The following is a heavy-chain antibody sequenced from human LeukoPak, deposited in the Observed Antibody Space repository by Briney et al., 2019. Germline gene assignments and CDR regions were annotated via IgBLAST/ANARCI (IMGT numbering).Heavy chain of an antibody. CDR2: INGDGSSS. V-gene: IGHV3-74*01. Sequence: GGSLRLSCAASGFTFSTYWMHWVPQAPGKGLVWFSRINGDGSSSTYADSVKGRFTISRDNAKNTLYLQMNSLRTEDTAVYYCTRNPGMDVWGQGTTVTVSS. J-gene: IGHJ6*02. CDR3: TRNPGMDV. CDR1: GFTFSTYW.